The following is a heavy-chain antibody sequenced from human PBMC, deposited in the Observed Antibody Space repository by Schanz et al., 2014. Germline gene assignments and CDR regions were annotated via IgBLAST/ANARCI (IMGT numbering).Heavy chain of an antibody. CDR1: GFSFSDYY. J-gene: IGHJ3*02. D-gene: IGHD3-10*01. Sequence: ESGGGLVQPGGSLRLSCAAPGFSFSDYYMSWIRQATGKGLEWVSAISGSGGSTYYADSVKGRFTISRDNSKNTLYLQMNSLRAEDTAVYYCAKGRFGELSAFDIWGQGTMVTVSS. CDR3: AKGRFGELSAFDI. CDR2: ISGSGGST. V-gene: IGHV3-23*01.